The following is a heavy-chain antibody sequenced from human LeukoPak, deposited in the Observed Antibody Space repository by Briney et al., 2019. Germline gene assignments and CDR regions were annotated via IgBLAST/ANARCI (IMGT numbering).Heavy chain of an antibody. CDR3: AKGRRTVNRYCSGGSCYGADY. J-gene: IGHJ4*02. V-gene: IGHV3-23*01. Sequence: GGSLRLSCAASGFTFSSYAMSWVRQAPGKGLEWVSAISGSGGSTYYADSVKGRFTISRDNSKNTLYLQMNSLRAEDTAVYYCAKGRRTVNRYCSGGSCYGADYWGQGTLVTVSS. CDR1: GFTFSSYA. D-gene: IGHD2-15*01. CDR2: ISGSGGST.